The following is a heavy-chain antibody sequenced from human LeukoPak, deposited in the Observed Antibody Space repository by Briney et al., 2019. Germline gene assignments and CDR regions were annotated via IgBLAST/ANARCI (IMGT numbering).Heavy chain of an antibody. D-gene: IGHD2-15*01. CDR2: IYSDGRT. Sequence: QTGRSLRLSCAASGFTVSNKYMTWVRQAPGKGLEWVSLIYSDGRTYYADSVKGRCTISRDNSKNTLYLQMNSLRAEDTAVYYCAKDKPDIVVVVAGNFDYWGQGTLVTVSS. CDR1: GFTVSNKY. CDR3: AKDKPDIVVVVAGNFDY. J-gene: IGHJ4*02. V-gene: IGHV3-53*01.